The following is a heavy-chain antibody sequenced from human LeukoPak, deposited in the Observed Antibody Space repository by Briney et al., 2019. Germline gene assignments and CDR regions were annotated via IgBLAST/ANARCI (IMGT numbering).Heavy chain of an antibody. D-gene: IGHD1-26*01. J-gene: IGHJ4*02. Sequence: SETLSLTCTVSGGSISSYYWSWIRQPAGKGLEWIGRIYTGGSTNYNPSLKSRVTMSVDTSKNQFSLKLSSVTAADTAVYYCARGSLVGATRFFDYWGQGTLVTVSS. V-gene: IGHV4-4*07. CDR1: GGSISSYY. CDR2: IYTGGST. CDR3: ARGSLVGATRFFDY.